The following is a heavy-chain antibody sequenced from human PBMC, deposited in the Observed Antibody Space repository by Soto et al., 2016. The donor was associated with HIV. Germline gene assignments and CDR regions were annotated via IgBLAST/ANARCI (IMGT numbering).Heavy chain of an antibody. Sequence: EVQLLESGGDLVQPGESLRLSCEASGFTVSSSALSWVRQAPGKGLEWVSTISGSGRNTYYAGSVEGRFTISRDKSDNTLYLVMNSLRAEDTAVYYCARVSIWFGNFDAFDLWGQGTMVIVSS. CDR1: GFTVSSSA. J-gene: IGHJ3*01. CDR3: ARVSIWFGNFDAFDL. CDR2: ISGSGRNT. V-gene: IGHV3-23*01. D-gene: IGHD3-10*01.